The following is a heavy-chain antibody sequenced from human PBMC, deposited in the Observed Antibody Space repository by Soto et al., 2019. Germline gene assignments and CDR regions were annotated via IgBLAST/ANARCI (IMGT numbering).Heavy chain of an antibody. Sequence: EVQLVESGGGLVQPGGSLRLSCAASGFTFSDYALNWVRQAPGEGLEWISYISSSSSTIYFADSLKGRFTISRDNAKNYLYLQMNSLRDEDTDLYYGASTLQYCTRTSCYPWARFDYWGEGTLVTVSS. J-gene: IGHJ4*02. CDR2: ISSSSSTI. CDR1: GFTFSDYA. CDR3: ASTLQYCTRTSCYPWARFDY. D-gene: IGHD2-2*01. V-gene: IGHV3-48*02.